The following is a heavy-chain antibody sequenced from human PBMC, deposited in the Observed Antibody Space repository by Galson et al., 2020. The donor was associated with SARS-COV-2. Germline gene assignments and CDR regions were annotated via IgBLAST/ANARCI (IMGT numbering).Heavy chain of an antibody. CDR1: GFTFGDYA. CDR2: IRSKAYGGTT. J-gene: IGHJ4*02. Sequence: GGSLRLSCTAFGFTFGDYAMSWFRQAPGKGLEWVGFIRSKAYGGTTEYAASVKGRFTISRDDSKSIAYLQMNSLKTEDTAVYYCTREDYYDSSGYYWYDYWGQGTLVTVSS. D-gene: IGHD3-22*01. V-gene: IGHV3-49*03. CDR3: TREDYYDSSGYYWYDY.